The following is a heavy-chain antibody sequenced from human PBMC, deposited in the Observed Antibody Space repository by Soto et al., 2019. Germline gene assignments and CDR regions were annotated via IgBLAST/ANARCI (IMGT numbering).Heavy chain of an antibody. D-gene: IGHD3-10*01. V-gene: IGHV3-21*01. J-gene: IGHJ6*02. CDR3: ARDRGYDAHDYYYNAMDV. Sequence: GGSLRLSCISSGFTFRTYTMTWVRQAPGKGLEWVSGIRGFSPYTFYAESVKGRFTISRDNAKNSLYLQMNSLRAEDTAVYYCARDRGYDAHDYYYNAMDVWGQGPTGTVFS. CDR2: IRGFSPYT. CDR1: GFTFRTYT.